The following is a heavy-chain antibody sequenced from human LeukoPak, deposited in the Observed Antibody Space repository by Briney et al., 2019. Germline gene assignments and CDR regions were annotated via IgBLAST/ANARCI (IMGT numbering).Heavy chain of an antibody. V-gene: IGHV4-34*01. Sequence: PSETLSLTCADYGGSFSGYYWSWIRQPPGKGLEWIGEINHSGSTNYNPSLKSRVTISVDTSKNQFSLKLSSVSAADTAVYYCAIGRGIFGVVIIKGAYDYWGQGTLVTVSS. CDR3: AIGRGIFGVVIIKGAYDY. CDR2: INHSGST. D-gene: IGHD3-3*02. CDR1: GGSFSGYY. J-gene: IGHJ4*02.